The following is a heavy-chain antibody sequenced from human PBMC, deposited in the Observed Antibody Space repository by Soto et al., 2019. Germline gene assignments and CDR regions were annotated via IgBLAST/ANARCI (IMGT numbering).Heavy chain of an antibody. Sequence: SETLSLTCTVSGGSISSGGYYWSWIRQHPGKGLEWIGYIYYSGSTYYNPSLKSRVTISVDTSKNQFSLKLSSVTAADTAVYYCARVRRVVPAAMGNYYYYGMDVSGQATTVTVSS. CDR3: ARVRRVVPAAMGNYYYYGMDV. D-gene: IGHD2-2*01. CDR2: IYYSGST. J-gene: IGHJ6*02. CDR1: GGSISSGGYY. V-gene: IGHV4-31*03.